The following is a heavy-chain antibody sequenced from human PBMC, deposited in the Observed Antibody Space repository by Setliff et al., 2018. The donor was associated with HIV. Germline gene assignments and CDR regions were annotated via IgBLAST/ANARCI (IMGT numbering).Heavy chain of an antibody. Sequence: LVNPTQTLAPTCTVSGFSLSTSGVGVGWIRQPPGKALEWLALIYWDNDRRYSPSLKSRLTVTKDTSKNQVVLTMTNMDPVDTATYYCAHRLPGSGSWAVGNFDYWGQGTLVTVSS. J-gene: IGHJ4*02. CDR1: GFSLSTSGVG. CDR3: AHRLPGSGSWAVGNFDY. CDR2: IYWDNDR. D-gene: IGHD3-10*01. V-gene: IGHV2-5*02.